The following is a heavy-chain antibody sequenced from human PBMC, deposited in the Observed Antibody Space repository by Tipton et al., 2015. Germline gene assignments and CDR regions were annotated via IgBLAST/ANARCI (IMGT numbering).Heavy chain of an antibody. CDR2: ISGSGGTT. J-gene: IGHJ3*02. CDR1: GFTFSTYA. V-gene: IGHV3-23*01. Sequence: SLRLSCAASGFTFSTYAMNWVRQAPGKGLEWVSAISGSGGTTYYADSVKGRFTVSRDNSKNTLYLQMNSLRAEDTAVYYCAKDRSIVVAHPGAFDIWGQGTMVPVSS. D-gene: IGHD6-19*01. CDR3: AKDRSIVVAHPGAFDI.